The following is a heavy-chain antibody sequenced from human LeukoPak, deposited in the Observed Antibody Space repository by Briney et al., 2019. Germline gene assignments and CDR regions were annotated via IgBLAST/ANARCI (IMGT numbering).Heavy chain of an antibody. CDR2: INEDGSAR. Sequence: GGSLRLSCATSAFTLSRYWMNRVRQAPGKGLEWLANINEDGSARFYMDSVEGRFSASRDNADNSVFLQMNDLRVEDTAVYFSVRCPREAAGLGDWGQGTLVIVSS. CDR1: AFTLSRYW. J-gene: IGHJ4*02. CDR3: VRCPREAAGLGD. V-gene: IGHV3-7*04. D-gene: IGHD6-13*01.